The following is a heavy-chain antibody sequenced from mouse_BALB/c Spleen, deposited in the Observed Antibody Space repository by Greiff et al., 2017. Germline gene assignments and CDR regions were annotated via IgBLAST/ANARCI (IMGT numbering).Heavy chain of an antibody. CDR3: ARWQTARATGDWFAY. D-gene: IGHD3-2*01. CDR1: GYTFTDYN. V-gene: IGHV1S29*02. J-gene: IGHJ3*01. CDR2: IYPYNGGT. Sequence: DVKLQESGPELVKPGASVKISCKASGYTFTDYNMHWVKQSHGKSLEWIGYIYPYNGGTGYNQKFKSKATLTVDNSSSTAYMELRSLTSEDSAVYYCARWQTARATGDWFAYWGQGTLVTVSA.